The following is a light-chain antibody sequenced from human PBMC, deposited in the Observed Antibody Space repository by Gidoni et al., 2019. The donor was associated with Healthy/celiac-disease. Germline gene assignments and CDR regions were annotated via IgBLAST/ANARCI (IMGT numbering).Light chain of an antibody. CDR1: QSVSSSY. CDR3: QQYGSSPIT. J-gene: IGKJ5*01. V-gene: IGKV3-20*01. Sequence: IVLTQSPGTLSLSPGERATLSCRASQSVSSSYIAWYQQKPGQAPRLLIYGASSRATGLPDRFSGSGSGTDFTLTLSRLEPEDFAVYYCQQYGSSPITFXQXTRLEIK. CDR2: GAS.